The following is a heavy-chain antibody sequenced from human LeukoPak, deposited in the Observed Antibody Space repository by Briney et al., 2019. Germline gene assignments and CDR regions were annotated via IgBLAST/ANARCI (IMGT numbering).Heavy chain of an antibody. V-gene: IGHV4-34*01. CDR1: SGSLRENY. J-gene: IGHJ4*02. CDR2: INHSGGT. D-gene: IGHD5-24*01. Sequence: SETLSLTCNVSSGSLRENYWSWIRQSPGQGLEWIAEINHSGGTNYNPSLKSRGTISADTSKNQFSLKVRSVTAADTAVYYCARDSEYGYRNWGQGTLVTVSS. CDR3: ARDSEYGYRN.